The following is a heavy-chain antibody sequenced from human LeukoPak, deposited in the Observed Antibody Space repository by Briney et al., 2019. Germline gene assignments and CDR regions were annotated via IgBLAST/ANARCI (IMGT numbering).Heavy chain of an antibody. CDR1: GGSISSSSYY. J-gene: IGHJ5*02. CDR2: MYYSGTT. CDR3: ARHRYRSGSDWIDP. Sequence: SENLSLTCTVSGGSISSSSYYWGWIRQPPGKGLEWIGSMYYSGTTYYNPSLKSRVTISVDTSKNQFSLKLSSVTAADTAVYYCARHRYRSGSDWIDPWGQGTLVTVSS. D-gene: IGHD1-26*01. V-gene: IGHV4-39*01.